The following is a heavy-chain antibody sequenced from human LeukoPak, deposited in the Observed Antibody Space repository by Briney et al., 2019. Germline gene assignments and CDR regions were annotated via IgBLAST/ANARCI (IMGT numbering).Heavy chain of an antibody. J-gene: IGHJ6*03. CDR3: ARVGRGPTYYYYMDV. CDR2: MNPNSGNT. CDR1: GYTFTSYD. Sequence: ASVKVSCKASGYTFTSYDINWVRQATGQGLEWMGWMNPNSGNTGYAQKFQGRVTITRNTSISTAYMELSSLRSEDTAVYYCARVGRGPTYYYYMDVWGKGTTVTVSS. D-gene: IGHD3-10*01. V-gene: IGHV1-8*03.